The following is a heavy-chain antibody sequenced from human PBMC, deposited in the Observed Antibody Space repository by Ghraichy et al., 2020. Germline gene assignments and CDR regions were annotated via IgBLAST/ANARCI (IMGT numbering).Heavy chain of an antibody. CDR2: ISAYNGNT. CDR3: ARVGYDFWKAPQYYYYYYYMDV. J-gene: IGHJ6*03. Sequence: ASVKVSCKASGYTFTSYGISWVRQAPGQGLEWMGWISAYNGNTNYAQKLQGRVTMTTDTSTSTAYMELRSLRSDDTAVYYCARVGYDFWKAPQYYYYYYYMDVWGKGTTVTVSS. CDR1: GYTFTSYG. V-gene: IGHV1-18*01. D-gene: IGHD3-3*01.